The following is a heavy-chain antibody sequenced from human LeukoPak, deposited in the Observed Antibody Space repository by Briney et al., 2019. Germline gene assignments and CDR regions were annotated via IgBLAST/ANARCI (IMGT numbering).Heavy chain of an antibody. D-gene: IGHD5-24*01. CDR3: ARVSLVGMATGYFDY. CDR1: GGTFSSYA. CDR2: IIPILGIA. J-gene: IGHJ4*02. V-gene: IGHV1-69*04. Sequence: ASVKVSCKASGGTFSSYAISWVRQAPGQGLEWMGRIIPILGIANYAQKFQGRVTITADKSTSTAYMELSSLRSEDTAVCYCARVSLVGMATGYFDYWGQGTLVTVSS.